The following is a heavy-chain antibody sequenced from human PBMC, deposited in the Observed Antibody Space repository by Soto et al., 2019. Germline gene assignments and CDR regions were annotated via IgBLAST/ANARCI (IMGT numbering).Heavy chain of an antibody. CDR3: AKDEGPSLYYFDY. J-gene: IGHJ4*02. Sequence: GGSLRLSCAASGFTFDDYAMHWVRQAPGKGLEWVSGISWNSGSIGYADSVKGRFTISRDNAKNSLYLQMNSLRAEDTALYYCAKDEGPSLYYFDYWGQGTLVTVSS. V-gene: IGHV3-9*01. D-gene: IGHD3-10*01. CDR1: GFTFDDYA. CDR2: ISWNSGSI.